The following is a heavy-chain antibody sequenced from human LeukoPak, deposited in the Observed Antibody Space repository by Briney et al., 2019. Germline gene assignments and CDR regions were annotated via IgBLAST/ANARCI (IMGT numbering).Heavy chain of an antibody. D-gene: IGHD3-16*01. Sequence: SETLSLACAVYGGSFSGYYWSWIRQPPGKGLEWIGEINHSGSTNYNPSLKSRVTISVDTSKNQFSLKLSSVTAADTAVYYCRGVGAFDIWGQGTMVTVSS. CDR2: INHSGST. V-gene: IGHV4-34*01. J-gene: IGHJ3*02. CDR1: GGSFSGYY. CDR3: RGVGAFDI.